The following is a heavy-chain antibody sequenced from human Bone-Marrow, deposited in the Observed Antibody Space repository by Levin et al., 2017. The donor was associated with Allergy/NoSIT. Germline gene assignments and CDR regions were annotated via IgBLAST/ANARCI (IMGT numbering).Heavy chain of an antibody. D-gene: IGHD3-9*01. CDR1: GFTFDDYA. V-gene: IGHV3-9*01. CDR3: AKDYDILTGYYRGDAFDS. J-gene: IGHJ3*02. CDR2: ISWNSGSI. Sequence: GGSLRLSCAASGFTFDDYAMHWVRQAPGKGLEWVSGISWNSGSIGYADSVKGRFTISRDNAKNSLYLQMNSLRAEDTALYYCAKDYDILTGYYRGDAFDSWGQGTMVTVSS.